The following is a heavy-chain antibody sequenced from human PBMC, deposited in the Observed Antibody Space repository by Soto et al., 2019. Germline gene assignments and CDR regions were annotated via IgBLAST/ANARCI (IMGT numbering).Heavy chain of an antibody. V-gene: IGHV3-23*01. CDR2: ISGSGGST. J-gene: IGHJ6*02. CDR1: GFTFSNYA. CDR3: RQSSSSRPDYSYRMDV. Sequence: ESGGGLVQPGGSLRLSCAASGFTFSNYAMSWVRQAPGKGLEWVSAISGSGGSTYYADSVKGRFTISRDNSKNTLFLQMNSLRAEDTAVYYCRQSSSSRPDYSYRMDVWGQGTTVTVSS. D-gene: IGHD6-6*01.